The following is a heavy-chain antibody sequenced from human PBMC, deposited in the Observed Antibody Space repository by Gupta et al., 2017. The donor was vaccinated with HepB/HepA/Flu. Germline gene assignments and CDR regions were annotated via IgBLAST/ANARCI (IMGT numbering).Heavy chain of an antibody. CDR3: ARVPATTKPPLRSYDF. D-gene: IGHD1-1*01. J-gene: IGHJ3*01. CDR2: IDHTGRT. V-gene: IGHV4-34*01. Sequence: QVQLHQWRAGLLKPSETLSLTCAMSGGSFKGDKWSWIRQPPGKGLEWIGEIDHTGRTDSFPSLESRITMSVDTSKNQFSLNLTSVTAADTAAYYCARVPATTKPPLRSYDFWGQGTVVTVSS. CDR1: GGSFKGDK.